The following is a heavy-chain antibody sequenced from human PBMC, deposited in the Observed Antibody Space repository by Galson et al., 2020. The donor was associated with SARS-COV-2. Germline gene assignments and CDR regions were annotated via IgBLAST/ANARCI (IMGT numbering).Heavy chain of an antibody. CDR3: ARAKVGPPMGYVWGSRAQYGMDV. J-gene: IGHJ6*02. D-gene: IGHD3-16*01. V-gene: IGHV4-59*11. Sequence: SETLSLTCTVSGGSISSHYWSWIRQPPGKGLEWIGYIYYSGSTNYNPSLKSRVTISVDTSKNQFSLKLSSVTAADTAVYYCARAKVGPPMGYVWGSRAQYGMDVWGQGTTVTVSS. CDR2: IYYSGST. CDR1: GGSISSHY.